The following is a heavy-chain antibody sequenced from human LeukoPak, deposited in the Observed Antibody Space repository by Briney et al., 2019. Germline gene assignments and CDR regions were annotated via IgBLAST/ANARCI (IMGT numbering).Heavy chain of an antibody. J-gene: IGHJ4*02. Sequence: SETLSLTCTVSGGSISSGGYYWSWIRQHPGKGREWIGYIYYSGSTYYNPFLKSRITISVDTSKNQFSLKLSSVTAADTAVYYCARGTVAKNYYDYWGQGTLVTVSS. CDR3: ARGTVAKNYYDY. V-gene: IGHV4-31*03. CDR2: IYYSGST. D-gene: IGHD4-17*01. CDR1: GGSISSGGYY.